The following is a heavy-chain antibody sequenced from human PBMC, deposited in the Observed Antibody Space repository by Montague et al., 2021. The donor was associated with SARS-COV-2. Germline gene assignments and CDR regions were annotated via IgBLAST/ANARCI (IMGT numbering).Heavy chain of an antibody. Sequence: SETLSLTCTVSGGSISNSNDYWGWIRQPPGKGLEWIGSVYYSGNTYHNPSLKSRVSISVDTSKSQLSLKVMSVTAADTAVYYCARRCTVVGYCHAGHWGQGTLVTVSS. CDR2: VYYSGNT. CDR1: GGSISNSNDY. V-gene: IGHV4-39*01. J-gene: IGHJ4*02. CDR3: ARRCTVVGYCHAGH. D-gene: IGHD2-21*02.